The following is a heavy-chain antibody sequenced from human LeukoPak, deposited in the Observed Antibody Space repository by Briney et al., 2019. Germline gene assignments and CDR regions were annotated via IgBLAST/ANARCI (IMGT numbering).Heavy chain of an antibody. CDR3: ARGVVAEVFDI. V-gene: IGHV4-59*01. CDR1: GGSISSYY. D-gene: IGHD5-12*01. Sequence: SETLSLTCTVSGGSISSYYWSWIRQPPGKGLEWIGYIYYSGSTKYNPSLKSRVTISVDTSKNQFSLKLSSVTAADTAVYYCARGVVAEVFDIWGQGTMVTVSS. J-gene: IGHJ3*02. CDR2: IYYSGST.